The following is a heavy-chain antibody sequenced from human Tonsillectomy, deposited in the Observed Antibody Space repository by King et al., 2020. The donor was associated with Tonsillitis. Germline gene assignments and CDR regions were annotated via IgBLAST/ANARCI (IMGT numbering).Heavy chain of an antibody. Sequence: QLVQSGGGLVKPGGSLRLSCAASGFTFSIYSMNWVRQAPGKGLEWVSSIRSSSSYIYYADSVKGRFTISRDNAKNSLYLQMNSLRAEDTAVYYCARVRYDSRGYYYVDYWGQGTLVNVSS. CDR2: IRSSSSYI. D-gene: IGHD3-22*01. J-gene: IGHJ4*02. CDR1: GFTFSIYS. V-gene: IGHV3-21*01. CDR3: ARVRYDSRGYYYVDY.